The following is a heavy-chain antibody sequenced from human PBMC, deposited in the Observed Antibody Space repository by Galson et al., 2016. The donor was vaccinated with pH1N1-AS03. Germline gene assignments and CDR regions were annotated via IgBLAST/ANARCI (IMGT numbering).Heavy chain of an antibody. Sequence: SLRLSCAASGFTFSTYAMSWVRQAPGKGLEWVSSISGADPSTYYADSVKGRFTVSRDNSKNTLYLQMNGLRAEDTAIYYCANPRASGTTMVTRLDYWGQGILVTVSS. CDR2: ISGADPST. V-gene: IGHV3-23*01. D-gene: IGHD5-18*01. J-gene: IGHJ4*02. CDR3: ANPRASGTTMVTRLDY. CDR1: GFTFSTYA.